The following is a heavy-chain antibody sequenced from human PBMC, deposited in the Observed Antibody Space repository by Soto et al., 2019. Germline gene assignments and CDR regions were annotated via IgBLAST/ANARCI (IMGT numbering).Heavy chain of an antibody. Sequence: QDQLVQSGAEMKKPGASVKVSCKASGYIFTSYEINWVRQAPGQGLEWMGWINTYNGNTNYAQNFQGRVTLTTDTSTNTAHKELGNLSFDGTAVYFCARDQGRYCSGGSCLRLSPWGQGTLVAVSS. J-gene: IGHJ5*02. CDR2: INTYNGNT. CDR3: ARDQGRYCSGGSCLRLSP. D-gene: IGHD2-15*01. V-gene: IGHV1-18*01. CDR1: GYIFTSYE.